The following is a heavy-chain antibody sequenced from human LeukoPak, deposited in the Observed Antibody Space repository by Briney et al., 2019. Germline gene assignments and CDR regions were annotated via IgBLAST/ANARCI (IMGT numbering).Heavy chain of an antibody. J-gene: IGHJ3*02. CDR2: IYYGGST. D-gene: IGHD3-22*01. CDR3: ASYDSSGYFRRTDAFDI. Sequence: PSETLSLTCTVSGGSISSYYWSWIRQPPGKGLEWIGYIYYGGSTDYNPSLKSRVTISVDTSKNQFSLKLSSVTAADTAVYYCASYDSSGYFRRTDAFDIWGQGTMVTVSS. CDR1: GGSISSYY. V-gene: IGHV4-59*08.